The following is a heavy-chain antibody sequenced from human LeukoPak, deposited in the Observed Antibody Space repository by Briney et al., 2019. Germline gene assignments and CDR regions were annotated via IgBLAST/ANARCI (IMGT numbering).Heavy chain of an antibody. CDR1: GFTFSSYS. CDR3: ASIGPSPTSWSIDY. V-gene: IGHV3-21*01. CDR2: ISSSSSYI. Sequence: GGSLRLSCSASGFTFSSYSMNWVRQAPGKGLEWVSSISSSSSYIYYADSVKGRFTISRDNAENSLYLQMNSLRAEDTAVYYCASIGPSPTSWSIDYWGQGTLVTVSS. D-gene: IGHD2-2*01. J-gene: IGHJ4*02.